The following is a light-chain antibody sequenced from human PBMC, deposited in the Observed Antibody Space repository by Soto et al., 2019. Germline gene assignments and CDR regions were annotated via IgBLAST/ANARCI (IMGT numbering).Light chain of an antibody. CDR3: SSYAGSNIGV. V-gene: IGLV2-8*01. CDR2: EVT. J-gene: IGLJ1*01. CDR1: SSDVGGYDY. Sequence: QSVLTQPPSASGSPGQSVTISCTGTSSDVGGYDYVSWYQHHPGKAPKLMIYEVTKRPSGVPDRFSGSKSGNTASLTVSGLQAEDEADYYCSSYAGSNIGVFGTGTKVPVL.